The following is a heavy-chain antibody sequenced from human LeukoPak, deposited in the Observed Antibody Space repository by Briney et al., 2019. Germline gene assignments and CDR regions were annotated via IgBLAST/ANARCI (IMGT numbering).Heavy chain of an antibody. CDR1: GFTFSSYA. V-gene: IGHV3-30*04. CDR3: ARSVDRKQWLEFDY. D-gene: IGHD6-19*01. CDR2: ISYDGSNK. Sequence: GRSLRLSCAASGFTFSSYAMHWVRQAPGKGLEWVAVISYDGSNKYYADSVKGRFTISRDNSKNTLYLQMNSLRAEDTAVYNCARSVDRKQWLEFDYWGQGTLVTVSS. J-gene: IGHJ4*02.